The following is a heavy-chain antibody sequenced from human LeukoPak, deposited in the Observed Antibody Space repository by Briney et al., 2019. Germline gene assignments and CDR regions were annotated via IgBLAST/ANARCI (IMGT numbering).Heavy chain of an antibody. CDR2: INHSGST. J-gene: IGHJ6*02. CDR3: ASGLKNVLLWFGESPPPYYYYYGMDV. D-gene: IGHD3-10*01. CDR1: GFTFGDYA. Sequence: LRLSCTASGFTFGDYAMSWFRQPPGKGLEWIGEINHSGSTNYNPSLKSRVTISVDTSKNQFSLKLSSVTAADTAVYYCASGLKNVLLWFGESPPPYYYYYGMDVWGQGTTVTVSS. V-gene: IGHV4-34*01.